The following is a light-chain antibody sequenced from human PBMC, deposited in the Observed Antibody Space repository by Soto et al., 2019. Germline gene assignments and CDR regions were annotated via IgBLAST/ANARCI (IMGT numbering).Light chain of an antibody. J-gene: IGKJ2*01. CDR2: WAS. Sequence: DIVMTQSPDSLAVSLGERATINCKSSQSVFYNSYNKNYIAWYHQRPGQPPKLLIYWASTREPGVPDRFSGSESGTDFTLTISSLQASDVGLYYCQQYYTSPYTFGRGTKLEIK. CDR3: QQYYTSPYT. CDR1: QSVFYNSYNKNY. V-gene: IGKV4-1*01.